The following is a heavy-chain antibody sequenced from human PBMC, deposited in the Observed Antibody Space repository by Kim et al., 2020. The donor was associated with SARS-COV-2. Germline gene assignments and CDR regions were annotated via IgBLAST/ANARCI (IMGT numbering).Heavy chain of an antibody. CDR2: CT. D-gene: IGHD6-19*01. CDR3: ARPYTSGTYDN. Sequence: CTSSNPSLKSRVAISVDTSKNRFSLKLTSVTAADTAVYSCARPYTSGTYDNWGQGTLVIVSS. J-gene: IGHJ4*02. V-gene: IGHV4-39*01.